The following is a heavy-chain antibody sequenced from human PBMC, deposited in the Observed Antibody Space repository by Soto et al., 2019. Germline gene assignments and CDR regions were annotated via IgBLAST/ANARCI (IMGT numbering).Heavy chain of an antibody. D-gene: IGHD3-22*01. CDR3: ARDSYYYDSSGSYYFDY. CDR2: IYYSGST. CDR1: GGSISSYY. Sequence: SSETLSLTCTVSGGSISSYYWSWIRQPPGKGLEWIGYIYYSGSTNYNPSLKSRVTISVDTSKNQFSLKLSSVTAADTAVYYCARDSYYYDSSGSYYFDYWGQGTLVTVSS. V-gene: IGHV4-59*01. J-gene: IGHJ4*02.